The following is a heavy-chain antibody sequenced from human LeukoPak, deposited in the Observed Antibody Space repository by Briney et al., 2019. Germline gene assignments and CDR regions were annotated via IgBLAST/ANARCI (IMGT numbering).Heavy chain of an antibody. CDR2: INHSGST. D-gene: IGHD3-22*01. CDR1: GGSFSGYY. Sequence: SETLSLTCAVYGGSFSGYYWSWIRQPPGKGLEWIGEINHSGSTNYNPSLKSRVTISVDTSKNQFSLKLSSVTAADTAVYYCARACYDSSGYYCDYWGQGTLVTVSS. J-gene: IGHJ4*02. V-gene: IGHV4-34*01. CDR3: ARACYDSSGYYCDY.